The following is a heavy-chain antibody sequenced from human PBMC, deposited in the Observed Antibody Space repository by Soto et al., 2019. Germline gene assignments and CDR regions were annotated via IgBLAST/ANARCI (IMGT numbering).Heavy chain of an antibody. CDR1: GDSISTFY. CDR3: ARGRTVRNYADDSSDYFYFFDY. V-gene: IGHV4-59*01. CDR2: VYYTGST. D-gene: IGHD3-22*01. J-gene: IGHJ4*02. Sequence: PSETLSLPCTVSGDSISTFYWGWMRQSPGKELEWIGYVYYTGSTNYNPSLKSRVTISVDRSKNQFSLKLTSANAADTAVYYCARGRTVRNYADDSSDYFYFFDYWGQGTQVTVSS.